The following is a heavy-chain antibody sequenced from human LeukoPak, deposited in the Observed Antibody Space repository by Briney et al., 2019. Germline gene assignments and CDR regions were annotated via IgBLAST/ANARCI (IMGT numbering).Heavy chain of an antibody. J-gene: IGHJ4*02. CDR2: IYYSGST. CDR3: ARVGIHFDY. Sequence: PSETLSLTCTVSGGSINSYYWSWIRQPPGKGLEWIGYIYYSGSTKYNPSLKSRVTISVDTSKNQFSLKLSSVTAADTAVYYCARVGIHFDYWGQGTLVTVSS. V-gene: IGHV4-59*12. D-gene: IGHD5-18*01. CDR1: GGSINSYY.